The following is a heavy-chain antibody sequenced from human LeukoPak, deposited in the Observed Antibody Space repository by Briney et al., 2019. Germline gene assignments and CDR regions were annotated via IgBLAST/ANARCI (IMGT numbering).Heavy chain of an antibody. Sequence: ASVKVSCKASGYTFTSYTMHWVRQAPGQWLEWMGWINAGNGNTKYSQKFQGRVTITRDRSASTAYMELSSLRSEDTAVYYCARDTASIRGSYWEVRSNCLDPWGQGTLVTVSS. D-gene: IGHD1-26*01. J-gene: IGHJ5*02. V-gene: IGHV1-3*01. CDR2: INAGNGNT. CDR3: ARDTASIRGSYWEVRSNCLDP. CDR1: GYTFTSYT.